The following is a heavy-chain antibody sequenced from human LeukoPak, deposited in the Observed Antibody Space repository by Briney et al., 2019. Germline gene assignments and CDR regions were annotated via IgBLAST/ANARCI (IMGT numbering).Heavy chain of an antibody. J-gene: IGHJ4*02. CDR3: AKDQGELLWVY. V-gene: IGHV3-30*04. CDR2: ISYDGTNK. CDR1: GFTFSSYA. D-gene: IGHD1-26*01. Sequence: PGGSLRLSCAASGFTFSSYAMHWVRQAPGKGLEWVAVISYDGTNKYYEDSVKGRFTLSRDNSKNTLYLQMNSLRAEDTAVYYCAKDQGELLWVYWGQGTLVTVSS.